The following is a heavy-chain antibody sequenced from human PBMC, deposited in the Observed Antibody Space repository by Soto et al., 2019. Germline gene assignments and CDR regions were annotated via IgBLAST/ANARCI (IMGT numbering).Heavy chain of an antibody. J-gene: IGHJ4*02. CDR1: GFSLSNARMG. V-gene: IGHV2-26*01. CDR3: VQAIGGAHIEFDV. Sequence: SGPTLVNPTETLTLTCTVSGFSLSNARMGVSWIRQPPGKALEWLAHIFSNDEKSYSTSLKSRLTISKDTSKSQVVLTMTNMDPVDTATYYGVQAIGGAHIEFDVWGQGTLVTVSS. D-gene: IGHD3-9*01. CDR2: IFSNDEK.